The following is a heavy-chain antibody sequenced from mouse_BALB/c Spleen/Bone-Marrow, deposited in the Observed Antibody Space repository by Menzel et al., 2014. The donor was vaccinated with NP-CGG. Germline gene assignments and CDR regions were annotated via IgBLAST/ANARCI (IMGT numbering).Heavy chain of an antibody. CDR3: ARSDGYRDMDY. Sequence: QVQLQQSGPELVKPGASVKISCKASGYAFSSSWMNWVKQRPGQSLEWIGRIYPGDGDTKYNGKFKGKATLTADKSSSTAYMQLNSLTSVDSAVYFRARSDGYRDMDYWGQGTSVTVSS. CDR1: GYAFSSSW. V-gene: IGHV1-82*01. D-gene: IGHD2-3*01. J-gene: IGHJ4*01. CDR2: IYPGDGDT.